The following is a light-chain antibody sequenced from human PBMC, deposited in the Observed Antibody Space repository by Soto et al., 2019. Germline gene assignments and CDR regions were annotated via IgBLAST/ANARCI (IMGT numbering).Light chain of an antibody. CDR2: AAT. Sequence: DIQMTQSPSSLSASVGDRVTVTCRTSQNIYNYLNWYQQRPGKAPKLLIYAATSVQSGVPSRLSGSGSGTDFTLTISSLHPEDFATYYCQQTHSTPVTFGQGHDWRL. CDR1: QNIYNY. V-gene: IGKV1-39*01. J-gene: IGKJ5*01. CDR3: QQTHSTPVT.